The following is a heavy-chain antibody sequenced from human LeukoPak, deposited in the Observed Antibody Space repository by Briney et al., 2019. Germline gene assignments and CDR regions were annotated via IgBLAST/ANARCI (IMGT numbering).Heavy chain of an antibody. CDR3: VRDGNPFDY. CDR1: GGSISSYY. J-gene: IGHJ4*02. Sequence: PSETLSLTCTVSGGSISSYYWSWIRQPPGKGLEWIGYIYYSGSTNYNPSLKSRVTISVDTSKNQFSLKLSSVTAADTAVYYCVRDGNPFDYWGQGTLVTVSS. CDR2: IYYSGST. V-gene: IGHV4-59*01.